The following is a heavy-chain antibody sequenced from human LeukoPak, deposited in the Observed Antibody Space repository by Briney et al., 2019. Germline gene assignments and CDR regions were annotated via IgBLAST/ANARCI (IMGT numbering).Heavy chain of an antibody. CDR3: ARHIFYYYDSSGYLLHAFDI. J-gene: IGHJ3*02. CDR2: IYTSGSA. V-gene: IGHV4-4*07. CDR1: GGFFTDYY. D-gene: IGHD3-22*01. Sequence: SETLSLTCAVSGGFFTDYYWGWLRQPPGEGLEWIGRIYTSGSADHNPSLKSRVTMSVDTSKNKFSLNLNSVTAADTAVYYCARHIFYYYDSSGYLLHAFDIWGQGTMVTVSS.